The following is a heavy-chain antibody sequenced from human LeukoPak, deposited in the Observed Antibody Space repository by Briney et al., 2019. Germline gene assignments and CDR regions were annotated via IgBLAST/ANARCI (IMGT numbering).Heavy chain of an antibody. J-gene: IGHJ4*02. CDR3: ARAWATDFDY. CDR2: ISSSTSYI. CDR1: GFTFSSYA. V-gene: IGHV3-21*01. Sequence: GGSLRLSCAASGFTFSSYAMHWVRQAPGKGLEWVSSISSSTSYIYYADSVKGRFTISRDNAKNSLYLQMNSLRAEDTAVYYCARAWATDFDYWGQGTLVTVSS. D-gene: IGHD7-27*01.